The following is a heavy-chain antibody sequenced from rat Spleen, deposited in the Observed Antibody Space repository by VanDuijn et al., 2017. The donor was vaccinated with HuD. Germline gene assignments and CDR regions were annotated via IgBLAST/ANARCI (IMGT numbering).Heavy chain of an antibody. CDR3: ARFYYEGAMDA. Sequence: EVQLVESGGGLVQPGRSLKLSCAASGFTFSDYNMAWVRQAPKKGLEWVATISYDGSSTYYRDSVKGRFTISRDNAKSTLYLQMDSLRSEDTATYHCARFYYEGAMDAWGQGAAVTVSS. V-gene: IGHV5-7*01. CDR1: GFTFSDYN. J-gene: IGHJ4*01. D-gene: IGHD1-12*02. CDR2: ISYDGSST.